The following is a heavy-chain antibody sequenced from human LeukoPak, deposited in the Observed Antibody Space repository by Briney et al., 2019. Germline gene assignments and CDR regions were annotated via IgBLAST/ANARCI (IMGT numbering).Heavy chain of an antibody. J-gene: IGHJ6*02. D-gene: IGHD6-19*01. CDR3: ARRGPQYSSGWDYYYGMDV. Sequence: SETLSLTCTVSGGSIRNYYWSWIRQPPGKGLEWIGYVYYSGSTNYNPSLKSRVTISVDTSKNQFSLKLSSVTAADTAVYYCARRGPQYSSGWDYYYGMDVRGQGTTVTVSS. CDR2: VYYSGST. V-gene: IGHV4-59*08. CDR1: GGSIRNYY.